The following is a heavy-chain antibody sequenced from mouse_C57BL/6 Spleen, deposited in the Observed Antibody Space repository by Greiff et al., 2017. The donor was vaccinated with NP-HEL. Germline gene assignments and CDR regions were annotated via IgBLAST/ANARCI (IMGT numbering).Heavy chain of an antibody. CDR3: TRGGLNYYAMDY. Sequence: EVMLVESGEGLVKPGGSLKLSCAASGFTFSSYAMSWVRQTPEKRLEWVAYISSGGDYIYYADTVKGRFTISRDNARNTLYLQMSSLKSEDTAMYYCTRGGLNYYAMDYWGQGTSVTVSS. J-gene: IGHJ4*01. V-gene: IGHV5-9-1*02. D-gene: IGHD6-5*01. CDR2: ISSGGDYI. CDR1: GFTFSSYA.